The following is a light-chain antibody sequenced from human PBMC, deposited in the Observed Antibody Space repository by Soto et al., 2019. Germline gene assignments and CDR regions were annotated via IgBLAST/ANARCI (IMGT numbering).Light chain of an antibody. CDR3: VQQLRYPFT. CDR1: QAIRSE. Sequence: DIQMTQSPSSLSASVGDRVTITCRARQAIRSELGWFQQQAGKAPKSLIYAASLLQSEVPSRYSGTEPETEFTRTISSLQAEDFATYFCVQQLRYPFTFGQGTKLQIK. CDR2: AAS. J-gene: IGKJ2*01. V-gene: IGKV1-17*01.